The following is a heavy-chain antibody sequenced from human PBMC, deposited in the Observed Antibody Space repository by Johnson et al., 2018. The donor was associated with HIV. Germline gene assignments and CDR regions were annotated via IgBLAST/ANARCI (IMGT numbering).Heavy chain of an antibody. CDR1: GFTFSSYW. J-gene: IGHJ3*02. V-gene: IGHV3-74*01. Sequence: VQLVESGGGLVQPGGSLRLSCAASGFTFSSYWMHWVRQAPGKGLVWVSRINSDGSSTSYADSVMGRFTISRDNAQNTLYLQMNSLRAEDTAVYYCARERIGYSGSGDAFYIWGQGTMVTVSS. CDR2: INSDGSST. D-gene: IGHD6-13*01. CDR3: ARERIGYSGSGDAFYI.